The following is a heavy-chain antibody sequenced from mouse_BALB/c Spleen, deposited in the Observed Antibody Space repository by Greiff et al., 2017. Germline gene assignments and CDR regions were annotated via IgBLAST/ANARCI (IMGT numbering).Heavy chain of an antibody. V-gene: IGHV3-8*02. D-gene: IGHD4-1*01. CDR3: ARLRTGKGFAY. J-gene: IGHJ3*01. Sequence: EVQRVESGPSLVKPSQTLSLTCSVTGDSITSGYWNWIRRFPGNKLEYMGYISYSGSTYYNPSLKSRISITRDTSKNQYYLQLNSVTTEDTATYYCARLRTGKGFAYWGQGTLVTVSA. CDR1: GDSITSGY. CDR2: ISYSGST.